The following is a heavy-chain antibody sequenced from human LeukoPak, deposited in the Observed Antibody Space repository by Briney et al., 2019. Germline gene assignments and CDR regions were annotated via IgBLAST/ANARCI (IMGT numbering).Heavy chain of an antibody. Sequence: GGSLRLSCAASGFTFSSYWMHWVRQAPGKGLVWVSRINSDGSSTSYADSVKGRFTISRDNAKNTLYLQMNSLRAEDTAVYYCAKDLGYDYVWGEGNFYDYWGQGTQVTVSS. V-gene: IGHV3-74*01. D-gene: IGHD3-16*01. CDR2: INSDGSST. CDR3: AKDLGYDYVWGEGNFYDY. CDR1: GFTFSSYW. J-gene: IGHJ4*02.